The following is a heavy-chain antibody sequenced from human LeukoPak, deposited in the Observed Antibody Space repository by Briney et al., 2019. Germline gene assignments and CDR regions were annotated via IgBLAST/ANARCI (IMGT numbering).Heavy chain of an antibody. J-gene: IGHJ4*02. CDR2: IYYTGDT. V-gene: IGHV4-59*08. D-gene: IGHD5-24*01. CDR3: ARRRGRDGYNYGLDY. Sequence: PSETLSLTCTVSGGSISGHYWGWIRQPPGKGLEWIGYIYYTGDTNYIPSLKSRVTISVDTSKNQFSLKLSSVTAADTAVYYCARRRGRDGYNYGLDYWGQGTLVTVSS. CDR1: GGSISGHY.